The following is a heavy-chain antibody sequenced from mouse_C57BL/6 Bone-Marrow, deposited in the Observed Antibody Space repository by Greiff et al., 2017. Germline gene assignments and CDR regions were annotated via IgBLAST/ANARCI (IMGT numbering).Heavy chain of an antibody. CDR1: GFNIKDDY. V-gene: IGHV14-4*01. CDR2: IDPENGDT. Sequence: VQLQQSGAELVRPGASVKLSCTASGFNIKDDYMHWVKQRPEHGLEWIGWIDPENGDTEYASKFQGKATITADTSSNTAYLQLSSLTSEDTAVYYCTPYYYGSLFAYWGQGTLVTVSA. D-gene: IGHD1-1*01. J-gene: IGHJ3*01. CDR3: TPYYYGSLFAY.